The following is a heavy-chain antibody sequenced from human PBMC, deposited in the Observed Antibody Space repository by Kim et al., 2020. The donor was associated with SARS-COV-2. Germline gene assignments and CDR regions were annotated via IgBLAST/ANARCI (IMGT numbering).Heavy chain of an antibody. CDR3: TSLTTSGETY. CDR1: GFTFSGSN. V-gene: IGHV3-73*01. Sequence: GGSLRLSCAASGFTFSGSNIHWVRQASGKGLEWVGRISTRPKSYATAYSASVKGRFTISRDDSKNTAYLQLNSLRAEDTAVYYCTSLTTSGETYWGQGTRVTGSS. D-gene: IGHD4-4*01. J-gene: IGHJ4*02. CDR2: ISTRPKSYAT.